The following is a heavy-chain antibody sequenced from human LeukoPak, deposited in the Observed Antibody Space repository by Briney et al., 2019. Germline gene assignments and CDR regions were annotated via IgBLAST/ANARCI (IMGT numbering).Heavy chain of an antibody. Sequence: GGSLRLSCAASGFTFSDYWMSWVRQAPGKGREWVANIKQDGSEKYYVDSVKGRFTISRDNAKNSLYLQMNSLRAEDTSVYYCARHTSAWYYFDYWGQGTLVTVSS. V-gene: IGHV3-7*01. J-gene: IGHJ4*02. D-gene: IGHD6-19*01. CDR2: IKQDGSEK. CDR1: GFTFSDYW. CDR3: ARHTSAWYYFDY.